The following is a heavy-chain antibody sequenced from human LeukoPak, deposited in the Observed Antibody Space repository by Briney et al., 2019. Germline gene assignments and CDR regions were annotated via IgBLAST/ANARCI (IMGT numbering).Heavy chain of an antibody. CDR1: GFTISSYS. D-gene: IGHD3-10*01. CDR3: ARYGSGSYYLPYYYYYYMDV. Sequence: GGSLRLSCAASGFTISSYSMNWVRQAPGKGLEWVSSISSSSSYIYYADSVKGRFTISRDNAKNSLYLQMNSLRAEDTAVYYCARYGSGSYYLPYYYYYYMDVWGKGTTVTISS. V-gene: IGHV3-21*01. J-gene: IGHJ6*03. CDR2: ISSSSSYI.